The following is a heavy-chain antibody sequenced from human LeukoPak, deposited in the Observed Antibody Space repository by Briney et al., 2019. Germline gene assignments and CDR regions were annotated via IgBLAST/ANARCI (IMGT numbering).Heavy chain of an antibody. V-gene: IGHV4-59*08. Sequence: SETLSLTCTVSGGSISSYYWSWIRQPPGKGLEWIGYIYYSGSTNYNPSLKSRVTISVDTSKNQFSLKLSSVTAADTAVYYCASFPYYYDSSGYHNDYWGQGTLVTVSS. J-gene: IGHJ4*02. CDR3: ASFPYYYDSSGYHNDY. CDR1: GGSISSYY. CDR2: IYYSGST. D-gene: IGHD3-22*01.